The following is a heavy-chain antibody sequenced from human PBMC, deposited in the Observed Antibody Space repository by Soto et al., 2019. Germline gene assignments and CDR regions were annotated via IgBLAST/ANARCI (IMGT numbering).Heavy chain of an antibody. Sequence: GGSLRLSCAASGFIFENFGMSWVRQAPGKGLEWISSISGSGFKKYYADSVKGRFTISRGNSKSTVYLELNNLSAEDTAVYHCAKNQGVELVPLATVDWFDPWGQGSVVTVSS. J-gene: IGHJ5*02. V-gene: IGHV3-23*01. CDR1: GFIFENFG. CDR2: ISGSGFKK. D-gene: IGHD1-26*01. CDR3: AKNQGVELVPLATVDWFDP.